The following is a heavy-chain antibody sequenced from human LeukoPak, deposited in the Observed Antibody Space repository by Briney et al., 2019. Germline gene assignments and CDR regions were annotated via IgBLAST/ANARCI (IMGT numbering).Heavy chain of an antibody. V-gene: IGHV3-73*01. D-gene: IGHD3-10*01. Sequence: WGSLRLSCAASGFTFSGSAINWVRQASGKGLEWVGRIRSKANDYATAYAASVKGRFTISRDDSKNTSYLQMNSLRAEDTAVYYCAKGVRGLWFGELLYPDYWGQGTLVTVSS. CDR1: GFTFSGSA. CDR2: IRSKANDYAT. J-gene: IGHJ4*02. CDR3: AKGVRGLWFGELLYPDY.